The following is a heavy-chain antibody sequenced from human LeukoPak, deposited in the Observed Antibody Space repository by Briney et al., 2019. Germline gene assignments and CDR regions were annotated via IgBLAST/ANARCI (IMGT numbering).Heavy chain of an antibody. J-gene: IGHJ4*02. Sequence: GASVKVSCKASGYTFTSYDINWVRQATGQGLEWMGWMNPNSGNTGYAQKFQGRVTMTRNTSISTAYMELSSLRSEDTAVYYCARDLGRSYNPGIAAAGLDYWGQGTLVTVSS. V-gene: IGHV1-8*01. D-gene: IGHD6-13*01. CDR1: GYTFTSYD. CDR3: ARDLGRSYNPGIAAAGLDY. CDR2: MNPNSGNT.